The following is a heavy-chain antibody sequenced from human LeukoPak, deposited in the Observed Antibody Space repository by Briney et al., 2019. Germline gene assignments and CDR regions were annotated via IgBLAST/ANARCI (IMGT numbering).Heavy chain of an antibody. J-gene: IGHJ4*02. Sequence: GGSLRLSCAASGFTFTTFGIHWVRQAPGKGLEWVAAISPDGDIEYYTDSVKGRFTISRDNSKNMIYLQMNSLRGEDSAVYYCAKINNDDDYWGQGTLVTVSS. V-gene: IGHV3-30*18. D-gene: IGHD1/OR15-1a*01. CDR1: GFTFTTFG. CDR3: AKINNDDDY. CDR2: ISPDGDIE.